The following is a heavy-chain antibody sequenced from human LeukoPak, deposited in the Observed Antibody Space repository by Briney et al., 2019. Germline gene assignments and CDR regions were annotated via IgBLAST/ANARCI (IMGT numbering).Heavy chain of an antibody. V-gene: IGHV3-53*01. CDR3: ARGQQLAGYFYYYGMDV. D-gene: IGHD6-13*01. CDR1: GFTLRNYW. CDR2: IYSGGST. Sequence: PGGSLRLSCAASGFTLRNYWMSWVRQAPGKGLEWVSVIYSGGSTYYADSVKGRFTISRDNSKNTLYLQMNSLRAEDTAVYYCARGQQLAGYFYYYGMDVWGQGTTVTVSS. J-gene: IGHJ6*02.